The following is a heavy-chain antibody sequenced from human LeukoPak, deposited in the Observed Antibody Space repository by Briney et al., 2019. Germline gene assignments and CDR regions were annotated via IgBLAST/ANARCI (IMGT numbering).Heavy chain of an antibody. CDR1: GYTFTSYY. V-gene: IGHV1-46*03. D-gene: IGHD3-10*01. Sequence: ASVKVSCKASGYTFTSYYMHWVRQAPGQGLEWMGIINPSGGSTSYAQKFQGRVTMTRDTSTSTVYMELSSLRPEDTAVYYCAKVAASSGELLWDLDYWGQGTLVTVSS. CDR3: AKVAASSGELLWDLDY. J-gene: IGHJ4*02. CDR2: INPSGGST.